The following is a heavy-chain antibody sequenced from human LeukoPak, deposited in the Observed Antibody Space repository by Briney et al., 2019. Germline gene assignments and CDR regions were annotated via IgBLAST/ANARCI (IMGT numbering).Heavy chain of an antibody. CDR1: GYTFTGYY. V-gene: IGHV1-2*02. Sequence: ASVKVSCKASGYTFTGYYMHWVRQAPGQGLEWMGWINPNSGGTNYAQKFQGRVTMTRDTSISTAYMELSRLRSDDTAVYYCVRGLSVVVPAANLYWGQGTLVTVSS. D-gene: IGHD2-2*01. CDR3: VRGLSVVVPAANLY. J-gene: IGHJ4*02. CDR2: INPNSGGT.